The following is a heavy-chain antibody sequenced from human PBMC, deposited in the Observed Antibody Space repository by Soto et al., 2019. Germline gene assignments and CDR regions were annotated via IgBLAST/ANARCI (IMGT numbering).Heavy chain of an antibody. V-gene: IGHV3-74*01. Sequence: EVRLVESGGGLVQPGGSLRHSCEASGFTFSTLWMHWVRQAPGKGLVWVSRINSDGSSTNYADSVKGRDTISRDNAKNTLYLQLNSLRPEDTAVYYCARDFEYWGQGTLVTVSS. J-gene: IGHJ4*02. CDR2: INSDGSST. CDR3: ARDFEY. CDR1: GFTFSTLW.